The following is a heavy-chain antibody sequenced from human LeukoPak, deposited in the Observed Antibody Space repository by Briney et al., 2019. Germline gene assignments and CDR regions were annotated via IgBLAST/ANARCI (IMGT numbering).Heavy chain of an antibody. CDR1: GLFFSDDW. D-gene: IGHD2-8*02. CDR3: AAGYGWLTDF. CDR2: IEKDGREK. Sequence: QPGGSLRLSCAGTGLFFSDDWMKWVRQAPGKGLEWEANIEKDGREKNYVDAVKGRFTIPSDNAKNSLHLEMNSLRGEDTAVYYCAAGYGWLTDFWGQGTLVTGSS. V-gene: IGHV3-7*01. J-gene: IGHJ4*02.